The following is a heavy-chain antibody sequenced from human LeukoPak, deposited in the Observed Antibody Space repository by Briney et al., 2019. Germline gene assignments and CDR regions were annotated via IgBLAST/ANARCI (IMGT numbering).Heavy chain of an antibody. Sequence: SVTVSCKSSGGTFSSYAISWARQAHGQGLEWMGGIIPSFGTANYAQKDQGRVTITTDESTSTAYMELNSLRAEDTAVYYCARDVVAFSHGDYREPNHAFDIWGQGTMVTVSS. V-gene: IGHV1-69*05. D-gene: IGHD4-17*01. CDR2: IIPSFGTA. CDR3: ARDVVAFSHGDYREPNHAFDI. CDR1: GGTFSSYA. J-gene: IGHJ3*02.